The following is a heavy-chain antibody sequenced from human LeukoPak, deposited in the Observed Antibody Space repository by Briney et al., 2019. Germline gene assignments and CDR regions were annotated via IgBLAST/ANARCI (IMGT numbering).Heavy chain of an antibody. Sequence: PSETLSLTCTVSGDSISSYYWSWIRQPPGKGLEWIGYIFYSGSTNYNPSLKSRVTISLDTSKNQFSLKLSSVTAADTAVYYCASTVGGNNFDYWGQGTLVTVSS. CDR1: GDSISSYY. CDR2: IFYSGST. J-gene: IGHJ4*02. V-gene: IGHV4-59*01. CDR3: ASTVGGNNFDY. D-gene: IGHD1-26*01.